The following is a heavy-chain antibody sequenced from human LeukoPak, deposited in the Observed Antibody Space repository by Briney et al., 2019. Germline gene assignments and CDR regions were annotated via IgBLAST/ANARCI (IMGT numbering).Heavy chain of an antibody. CDR1: GYTFTSYY. CDR3: ARGPSITMVRGGQWYYYMDV. J-gene: IGHJ6*03. Sequence: ASVKVSCKTSGYTFTSYYIHWVRQAPGQGLEWMGLINPSGGSTNYAQKFQGRVTMTRDTSTSTVYMELSSLRSEDTAVYYCARGPSITMVRGGQWYYYMDVWGKGTTVTISS. D-gene: IGHD3-10*01. CDR2: INPSGGST. V-gene: IGHV1-46*01.